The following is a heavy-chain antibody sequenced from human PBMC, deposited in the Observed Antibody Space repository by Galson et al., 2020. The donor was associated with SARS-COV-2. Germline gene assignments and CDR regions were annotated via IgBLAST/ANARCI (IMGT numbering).Heavy chain of an antibody. D-gene: IGHD3-10*01. V-gene: IGHV4-31*03. J-gene: IGHJ4*02. CDR1: SGTISSGDYY. CDR2: INYTGNT. CDR3: ARAEGWFGEKGGLAN. Sequence: SETLSLTCSVSSGTISSGDYYWSWIRHLPGKGLEWIGFINYTGNTYYNPSLKSRLTISVDTSKNQFSLKLSSVTAADTAMYYCARAEGWFGEKGGLANWGQGTLVTVSS.